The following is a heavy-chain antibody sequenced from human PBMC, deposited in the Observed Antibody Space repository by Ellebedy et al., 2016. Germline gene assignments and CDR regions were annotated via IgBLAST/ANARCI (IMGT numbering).Heavy chain of an antibody. D-gene: IGHD3-3*01. V-gene: IGHV1-18*01. J-gene: IGHJ6*03. CDR1: GYTFTSYG. CDR2: ISPYNGNT. Sequence: ASVKVSCXASGYTFTSYGISWVRQAPGQGLEWMGWISPYNGNTNYAQRLQGRVTMTTDTSTSTAYMELRSLRSDDTAVYYCARYYDFWSGYSHHYYYMDVWGKGTTVTVSS. CDR3: ARYYDFWSGYSHHYYYMDV.